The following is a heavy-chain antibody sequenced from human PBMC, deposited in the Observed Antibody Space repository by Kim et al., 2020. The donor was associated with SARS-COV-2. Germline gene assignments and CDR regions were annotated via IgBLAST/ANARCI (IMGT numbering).Heavy chain of an antibody. CDR3: ASGGLGFCTAGICPKGRIFYY. D-gene: IGHD2-8*01. Sequence: SETLSLTCAVDGGSFSGYYWNWIRQPPGKGLEWIGEINHSGNINYNPSLKSRVTMSVDKSKNKFSLQLNTVTAADTATYYCASGGLGFCTAGICPKGRIFYYWGQGALVTVSS. V-gene: IGHV4-34*01. CDR1: GGSFSGYY. CDR2: INHSGNI. J-gene: IGHJ4*02.